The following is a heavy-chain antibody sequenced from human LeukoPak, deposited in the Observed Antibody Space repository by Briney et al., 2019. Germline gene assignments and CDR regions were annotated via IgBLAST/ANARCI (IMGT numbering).Heavy chain of an antibody. V-gene: IGHV3-7*02. D-gene: IGHD2-15*01. Sequence: GGSLRLSCAASGFIFSTYWMNWVRQAPGKGLEWVAGISGDGSERDYVDSVRGRFTISRDNAKKSLYLQMNSLRAEDTAVYYCAKCSGGSYYHSDDYWGQGTLVTVSS. CDR2: ISGDGSER. CDR1: GFIFSTYW. CDR3: AKCSGGSYYHSDDY. J-gene: IGHJ4*02.